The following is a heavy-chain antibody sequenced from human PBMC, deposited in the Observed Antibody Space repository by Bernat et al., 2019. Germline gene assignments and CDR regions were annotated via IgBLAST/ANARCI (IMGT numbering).Heavy chain of an antibody. CDR2: IWYDGSNK. D-gene: IGHD6-19*01. J-gene: IGHJ5*02. Sequence: QVQLVESGGGVVQPGRSLRLSCAASGFIFSRYGMHWVRQAPGKGLEWVAVIWYDGSNKYYGDSVKGRFTISRDDSKNTLYLQMSSLRAEDTAVYSCATSSGWNHFGDHWGQGTLVSVSS. CDR3: ATSSGWNHFGDH. V-gene: IGHV3-33*01. CDR1: GFIFSRYG.